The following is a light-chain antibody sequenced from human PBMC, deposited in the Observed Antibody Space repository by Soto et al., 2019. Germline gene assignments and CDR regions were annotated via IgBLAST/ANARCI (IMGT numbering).Light chain of an antibody. J-gene: IGLJ1*01. Sequence: QSALTQPASVSGSPGQSITIACTGTSSDIGGYNFVSWYQQHPGKAPKLLIYDVGNRPSGVSNRFSGSKSGNTASLTISCLHPDYDPHYYCHSYTTVTTYVFPTGTKVTVL. CDR1: SSDIGGYNF. CDR2: DVG. V-gene: IGLV2-14*01. CDR3: HSYTTVTTYV.